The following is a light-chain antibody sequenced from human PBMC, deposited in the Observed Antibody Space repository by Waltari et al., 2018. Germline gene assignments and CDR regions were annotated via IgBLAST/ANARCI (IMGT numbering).Light chain of an antibody. J-gene: IGLJ2*01. Sequence: SQELTQPPSVSVSPGQTASITCSGEKLGDKHGCRYQQKPGQSPVLVMYQDSKRPSGIPERFAGSSSGNTATLTISGTQAMDEADYYCQAWDSTAPHVVFGGGTKLTVL. CDR2: QDS. V-gene: IGLV3-1*01. CDR3: QAWDSTAPHVV. CDR1: KLGDKH.